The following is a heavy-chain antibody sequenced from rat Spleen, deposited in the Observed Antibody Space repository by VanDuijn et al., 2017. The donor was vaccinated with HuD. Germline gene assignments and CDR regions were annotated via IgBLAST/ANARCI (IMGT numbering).Heavy chain of an antibody. Sequence: EVQLVESGGGLAQPGRSLKLSCAASGFTFRNYDMAWVRQAPTKGLEWVTTISYDGSSTYYRDSVKGRFTISRDNAKTTLYLQMDSLRSEDTATYFCAREAGLPFHYFDYWGQGVMVTVSS. CDR3: AREAGLPFHYFDY. V-gene: IGHV5-7*01. J-gene: IGHJ2*01. CDR1: GFTFRNYD. CDR2: ISYDGSST. D-gene: IGHD1-4*01.